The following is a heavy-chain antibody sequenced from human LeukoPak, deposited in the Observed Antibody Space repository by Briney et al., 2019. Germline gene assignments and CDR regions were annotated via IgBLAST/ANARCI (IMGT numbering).Heavy chain of an antibody. CDR3: AADTVTIGRLDAFDI. CDR1: GGSISSSSYY. CDR2: INYSGIT. D-gene: IGHD4-17*01. V-gene: IGHV4-39*07. J-gene: IGHJ3*02. Sequence: SETLSLTCTVSGGSISSSSYYWGWIRQPPGKGLGWIGSINYSGITYYNPSLKSRVTISVDTSKNQFSLKLSSVTAADTAVYYCAADTVTIGRLDAFDIWGQGTMVTVSS.